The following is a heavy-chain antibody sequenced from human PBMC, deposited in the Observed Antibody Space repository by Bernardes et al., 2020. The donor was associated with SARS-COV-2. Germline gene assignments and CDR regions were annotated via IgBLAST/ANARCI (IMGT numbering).Heavy chain of an antibody. CDR1: GGSISSSSYY. Sequence: SETLSLTCTVSGGSISSSSYYWGWIRQPPGKGLEWIGSIYYSGSTYYNPSLKSRVTISVDTSKNQFSLKLSSVTAADTAVYYCARDSRGLAAGFDYWGQGTLVTVSS. J-gene: IGHJ4*02. D-gene: IGHD2-15*01. V-gene: IGHV4-39*07. CDR3: ARDSRGLAAGFDY. CDR2: IYYSGST.